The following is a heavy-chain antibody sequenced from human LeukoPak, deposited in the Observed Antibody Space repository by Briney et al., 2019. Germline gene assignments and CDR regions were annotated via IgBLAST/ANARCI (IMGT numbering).Heavy chain of an antibody. J-gene: IGHJ6*02. CDR2: TYYMSNWYN. Sequence: SQTLSLTCAISGDSVSSNSAAWNWIRQSPSRGLEWLGRTYYMSNWYNDYAVSVKSRITINPDTSKNQFSLHLNSVTPEDTAVCYCASSRAVAGSRYYYGMDVWGQGTTVTVSS. V-gene: IGHV6-1*01. CDR3: ASSRAVAGSRYYYGMDV. CDR1: GDSVSSNSAA. D-gene: IGHD6-19*01.